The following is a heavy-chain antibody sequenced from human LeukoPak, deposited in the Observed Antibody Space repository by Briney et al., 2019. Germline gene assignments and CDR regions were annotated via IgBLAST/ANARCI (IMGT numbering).Heavy chain of an antibody. Sequence: SETLSLTCAVYGGSFSGYYWSWIRQPPGKGLEWIGEINHSGSTNYNPSLKSRVTISVDTSKNQFSLKLSSVTAADTAVYYCARRIAVAGTFYCYYGMDVWGKGTTVTVSS. V-gene: IGHV4-34*01. CDR2: INHSGST. J-gene: IGHJ6*04. CDR1: GGSFSGYY. CDR3: ARRIAVAGTFYCYYGMDV. D-gene: IGHD6-19*01.